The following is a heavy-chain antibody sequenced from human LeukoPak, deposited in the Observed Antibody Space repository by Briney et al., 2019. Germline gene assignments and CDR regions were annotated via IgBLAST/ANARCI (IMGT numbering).Heavy chain of an antibody. V-gene: IGHV3-74*01. J-gene: IGHJ3*01. CDR2: INTDGSSR. Sequence: PGGSLRLSCAASGFTFSSYWMHWVRQAPGKGLVWVSRINTDGSSRGYADSVKGRFTISRDNAKNSLYLQMNSLRVEDTAVYYCARNAFDAWGQGTMVTVSS. CDR1: GFTFSSYW. CDR3: ARNAFDA.